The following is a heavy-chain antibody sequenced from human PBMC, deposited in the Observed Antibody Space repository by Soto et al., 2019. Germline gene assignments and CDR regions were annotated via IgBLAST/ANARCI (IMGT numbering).Heavy chain of an antibody. V-gene: IGHV1-8*01. J-gene: IGHJ4*02. D-gene: IGHD1-7*01. Sequence: QVQLVQSGAEVKKPGASVKISCKASGYTFTSYEISWVRQATGQGLEWMGWMNPNTSNTGYAQKFQGRVTMTRNTSISTAYMELSSLRSEDTAVYYCETGTTESDYWGQGTLVTVSS. CDR3: ETGTTESDY. CDR1: GYTFTSYE. CDR2: MNPNTSNT.